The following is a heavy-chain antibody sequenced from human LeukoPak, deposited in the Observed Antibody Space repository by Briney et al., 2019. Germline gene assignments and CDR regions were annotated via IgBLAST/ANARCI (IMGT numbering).Heavy chain of an antibody. CDR2: ISAYNGNT. Sequence: ASVKVSCKASGYTFTSYGISWVRQAPGQGPEWMGWISAYNGNTNYAQQLQGRVTMTTDTSTSTAYMELRSLRSDDTAVYYCARNIYYYDSSGYYADAFDIWGQGTMVTVSS. CDR3: ARNIYYYDSSGYYADAFDI. J-gene: IGHJ3*02. CDR1: GYTFTSYG. V-gene: IGHV1-18*01. D-gene: IGHD3-22*01.